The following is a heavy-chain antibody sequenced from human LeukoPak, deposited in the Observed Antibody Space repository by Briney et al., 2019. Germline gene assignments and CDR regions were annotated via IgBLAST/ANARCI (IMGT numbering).Heavy chain of an antibody. V-gene: IGHV3-23*01. CDR3: AKDFPLRFLEWSLWYYFDY. J-gene: IGHJ4*02. CDR2: ISGSGGST. D-gene: IGHD3-3*01. Sequence: GGSLRLSCAASGFTFSSYAMSWVRQAPGKGLEWVSAISGSGGSTYYADSVKGRFTISRDNSKNTLYLQMNSLRAEDTAVYYCAKDFPLRFLEWSLWYYFDYWGQGTLVTVSS. CDR1: GFTFSSYA.